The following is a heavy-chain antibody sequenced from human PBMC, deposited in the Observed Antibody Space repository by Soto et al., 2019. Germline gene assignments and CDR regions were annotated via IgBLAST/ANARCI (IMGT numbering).Heavy chain of an antibody. CDR2: ISYDGNVK. J-gene: IGHJ6*01. CDR1: GFSFSKHC. Sequence: SVTLSCAASGFSFSKHCMQWVLQAPGKRLECAAVISYDGNVKYYTDSAKGRFTISRDNSQSTLFLQMDSLRPEDAAVYYCAKDLKVSGGFHGSLNYYYGMDVWGQGTTVTVSS. D-gene: IGHD3-10*01. V-gene: IGHV3-30*18. CDR3: AKDLKVSGGFHGSLNYYYGMDV.